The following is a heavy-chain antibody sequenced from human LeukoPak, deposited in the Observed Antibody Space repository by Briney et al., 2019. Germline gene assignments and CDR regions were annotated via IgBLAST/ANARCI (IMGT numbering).Heavy chain of an antibody. D-gene: IGHD4-23*01. Sequence: SETLPLTCTVSGGSISSSSYYWGWIRQPPGKGLEWIGSIYYSGSTYYNPSLKSRVTISVDTSKNQFSLKLSSVTAADTAVYYCAREGKTVVTPIDYWGQGTLVTVSS. CDR2: IYYSGST. V-gene: IGHV4-39*02. J-gene: IGHJ4*02. CDR1: GGSISSSSYY. CDR3: AREGKTVVTPIDY.